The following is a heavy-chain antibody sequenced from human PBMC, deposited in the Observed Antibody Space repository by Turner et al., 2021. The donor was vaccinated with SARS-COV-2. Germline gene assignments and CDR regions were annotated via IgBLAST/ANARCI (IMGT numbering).Heavy chain of an antibody. Sequence: QVQLVECGGRVGQPGRFLILPCAASGFNFSSYRMHGVRQAPGKGLEWVSVISYDGINKYYAVSVKGRFTISRDNSKNTLYLQMNSLRAEDTAVYYCARANWGNYYYGMDVWGQGTTVTVSS. CDR2: ISYDGINK. CDR3: ARANWGNYYYGMDV. J-gene: IGHJ6*02. CDR1: GFNFSSYR. V-gene: IGHV3-30*03. D-gene: IGHD7-27*01.